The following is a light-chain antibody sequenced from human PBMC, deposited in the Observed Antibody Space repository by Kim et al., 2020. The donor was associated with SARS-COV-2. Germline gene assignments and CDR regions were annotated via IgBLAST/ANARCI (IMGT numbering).Light chain of an antibody. CDR1: QSVRND. V-gene: IGKV1-39*01. CDR2: GAS. J-gene: IGKJ1*01. CDR3: QQSNTSPRT. Sequence: ASVGDKVSITCRASQSVRNDLNWYQHKPGKAPKLLIYGASNLQSGVPPRFSGSGSGTRFTLTIYNLQPEDFATYYCQQSNTSPRTFGQGTQVDIK.